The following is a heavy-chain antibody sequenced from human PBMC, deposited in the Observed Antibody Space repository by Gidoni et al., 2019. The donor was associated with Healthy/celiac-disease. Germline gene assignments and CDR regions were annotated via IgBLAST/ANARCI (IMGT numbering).Heavy chain of an antibody. V-gene: IGHV3-33*01. CDR1: GFTFRSYG. J-gene: IGHJ4*02. CDR2: IWYDGSNK. CDR3: ARGQTPRYYDFWSGYRSLFDY. Sequence: QVQLVESGGGVVQPGRSLRLSCAASGFTFRSYGMHWVRQAPGKGLEWVAVIWYDGSNKYYEDAVKGRFTISRDNSKNTLYLQMNSLRAEDTAVYYCARGQTPRYYDFWSGYRSLFDYWGQGTLVTVSS. D-gene: IGHD3-3*01.